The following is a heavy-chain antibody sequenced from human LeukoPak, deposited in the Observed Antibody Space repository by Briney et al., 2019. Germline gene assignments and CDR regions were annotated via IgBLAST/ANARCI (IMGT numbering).Heavy chain of an antibody. V-gene: IGHV3-30*18. CDR1: GFTFSRYV. CDR2: ISYDGNNK. J-gene: IGHJ4*02. D-gene: IGHD6-13*01. CDR3: AKRLSSWEFDY. Sequence: GRSLRLSCAASGFTFSRYVMHWVRQAPGKGLEWVAIISYDGNNKNYADSVKGRFTISRDNSENTLYLQMNSLRAEDTAVYYCAKRLSSWEFDYWGQGTLVTVSS.